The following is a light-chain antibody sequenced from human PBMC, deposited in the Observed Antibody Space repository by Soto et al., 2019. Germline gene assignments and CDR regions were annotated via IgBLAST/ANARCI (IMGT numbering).Light chain of an antibody. CDR3: SSYVGDSAYA. CDR1: TYRFETYNQ. J-gene: IGLJ1*01. Sequence: QSVLTHPASMSGSRGQSITISCSGTTYRFETYNQVSWYQQHPGKAPKILIYEGSKRPSGVSNHFSGSKSGNTASLTISGLQAEDDADYLCSSYVGDSAYAFGTGTKVTVL. V-gene: IGLV2-23*01. CDR2: EGS.